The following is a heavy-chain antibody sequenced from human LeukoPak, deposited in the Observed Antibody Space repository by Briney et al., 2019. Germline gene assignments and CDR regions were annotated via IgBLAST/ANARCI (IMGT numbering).Heavy chain of an antibody. CDR3: AKDKSTNPYYFDY. J-gene: IGHJ4*02. Sequence: GRSLRLSCAASGFTFDDYAMHWVRQAPGKGLEWVSGISWNSGSIGYADSVKGRFTISRDNAKNSLYLQMNSLRAEDMALYYCAKDKSTNPYYFDYWGLGTLVTVSS. D-gene: IGHD2-2*01. V-gene: IGHV3-9*03. CDR2: ISWNSGSI. CDR1: GFTFDDYA.